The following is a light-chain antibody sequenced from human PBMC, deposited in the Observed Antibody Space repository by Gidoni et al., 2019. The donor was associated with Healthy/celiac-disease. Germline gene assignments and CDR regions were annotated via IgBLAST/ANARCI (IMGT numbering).Light chain of an antibody. V-gene: IGKV1-5*01. Sequence: GDRVTITCRASQSISSWLAWYQQKPGKAPKLLIYDASSLESGVPSRFSGSGSGTEFTLTISSLQPDDFATYYCQQYNSRGTFGQGTKLEIK. CDR3: QQYNSRGT. CDR2: DAS. CDR1: QSISSW. J-gene: IGKJ2*01.